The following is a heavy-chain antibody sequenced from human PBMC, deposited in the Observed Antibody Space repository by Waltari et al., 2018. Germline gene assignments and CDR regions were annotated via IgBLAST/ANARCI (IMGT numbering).Heavy chain of an antibody. V-gene: IGHV4-38-2*01. CDR2: IYHSWST. D-gene: IGHD3-10*01. CDR1: GYSFSSGYY. J-gene: IGHJ6*02. Sequence: QVQLQESGPGLVKPSETLSLTCAVSGYSFSSGYYWGWIRQPPGKGLEWIGSIYHSWSTYYNPSLKSRVTISVDTSKNQFSLKLSSVTAADTAVYYCARHEGAAVRYYYYYGMDVWGQGTTVTVSS. CDR3: ARHEGAAVRYYYYYGMDV.